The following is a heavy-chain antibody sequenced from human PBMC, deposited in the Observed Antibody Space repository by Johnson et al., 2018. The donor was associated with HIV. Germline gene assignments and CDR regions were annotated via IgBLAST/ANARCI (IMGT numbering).Heavy chain of an antibody. J-gene: IGHJ3*02. V-gene: IGHV3-64*01. D-gene: IGHD3-10*01. CDR2: ISSNGIGT. CDR1: GFTFSNFA. Sequence: VQVVESGGGVVRPGGSLRLSCAASGFTFSNFAMHWVRQAPGKGLEYVSAISSNGIGTYYANSVDGRFTISRDNDKNTLYLEMGSLRVEDMAVYYCARSRGPMRKDAFDIWGQGTKVTVSS. CDR3: ARSRGPMRKDAFDI.